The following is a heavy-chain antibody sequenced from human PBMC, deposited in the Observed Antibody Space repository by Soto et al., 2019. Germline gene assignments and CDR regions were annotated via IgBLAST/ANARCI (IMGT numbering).Heavy chain of an antibody. D-gene: IGHD3-3*01. J-gene: IGHJ6*02. V-gene: IGHV3-30*18. CDR1: GFTFSSYG. CDR3: AKGGMQRFLEWLRNYYGMDV. Sequence: LRLSCAASGFTFSSYGMHWVRQAPGKGLEWVAVISYDGSNKYYADSVKGRFTISRDNSKNTPYLQMNSLRAEDTAVYYCAKGGMQRFLEWLRNYYGMDVWGQGTTVTVSS. CDR2: ISYDGSNK.